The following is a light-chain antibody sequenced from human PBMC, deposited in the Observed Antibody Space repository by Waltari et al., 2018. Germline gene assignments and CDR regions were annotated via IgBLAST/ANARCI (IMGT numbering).Light chain of an antibody. CDR3: MQGLHPPLT. CDR2: EVS. Sequence: DIVMTQTPLSLSVTPGQPAAISCKSSQSLLPSDGKTYLFWYLQNPGQSPQLLIYEVSSRVSGVPDRFSGSGLGTDFTLKISRVEAEDVGVYYCMQGLHPPLTFGPGTKVEIK. J-gene: IGKJ3*01. CDR1: QSLLPSDGKTY. V-gene: IGKV2-29*02.